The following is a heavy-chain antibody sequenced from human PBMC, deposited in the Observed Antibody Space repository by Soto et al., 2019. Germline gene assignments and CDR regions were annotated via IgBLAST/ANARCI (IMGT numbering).Heavy chain of an antibody. D-gene: IGHD5-12*01. J-gene: IGHJ5*02. CDR2: ISISGGRK. CDR1: GFTFSSYA. V-gene: IGHV3-23*01. Sequence: PGGSLSLSCAASGFTFSSYAMSWVRQAPGKGLEWVSGISISGGRKYYADSAKGRFTISRDNPKNTLYLQMNSLRAEDTAVYYCAKVSGSNSGYDYGWFDPWGQGTLVTVSS. CDR3: AKVSGSNSGYDYGWFDP.